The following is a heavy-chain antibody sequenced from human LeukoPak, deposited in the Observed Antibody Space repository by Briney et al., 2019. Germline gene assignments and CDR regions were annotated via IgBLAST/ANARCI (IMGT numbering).Heavy chain of an antibody. CDR3: ARERVGATDY. Sequence: GGSLRLSCAASGFTFSSYAMHWVRQAPGKGLEWVAVISYDGSNKYYADSVKGRFTISRDNSKNTLYLQMNSLRAEDTAVYYCARERVGATDYWGQGTLVTVSS. CDR2: ISYDGSNK. CDR1: GFTFSSYA. D-gene: IGHD1-26*01. V-gene: IGHV3-30-3*01. J-gene: IGHJ4*02.